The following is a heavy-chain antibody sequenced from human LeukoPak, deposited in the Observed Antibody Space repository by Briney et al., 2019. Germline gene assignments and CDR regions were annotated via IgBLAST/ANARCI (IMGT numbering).Heavy chain of an antibody. J-gene: IGHJ4*02. CDR1: GGSISSYY. CDR3: ARGLGGWYEVDY. Sequence: SETLSLTCTVSGGSISSYYWSWIRQPPGKGLEWIGYIYYSGSTNYNPSLKSRVTISVDTSKNQFSLKLSSVTAADTAVYYCARGLGGWYEVDYWGQGTLVTVSS. CDR2: IYYSGST. V-gene: IGHV4-59*08. D-gene: IGHD6-19*01.